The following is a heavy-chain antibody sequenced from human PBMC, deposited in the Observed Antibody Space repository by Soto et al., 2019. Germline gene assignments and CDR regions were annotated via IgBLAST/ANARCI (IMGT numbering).Heavy chain of an antibody. J-gene: IGHJ4*02. D-gene: IGHD6-13*01. V-gene: IGHV4-4*02. CDR1: GGSIRSAKW. CDR3: ATYSSNSRDFDY. Sequence: ERLCRTGTVSGGSIRSAKWWSWVRQPPGKGLEWIGEIFHSGSTNYNPSLTSRITISVDKSKNQFSLKLTSVTAADTAMYYCATYSSNSRDFDYWGQGTLVTVYS. CDR2: IFHSGST.